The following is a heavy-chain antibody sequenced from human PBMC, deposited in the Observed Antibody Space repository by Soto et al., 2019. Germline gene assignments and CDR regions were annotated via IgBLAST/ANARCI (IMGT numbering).Heavy chain of an antibody. CDR1: GFTFSSSW. D-gene: IGHD6-13*01. V-gene: IGHV3-74*01. Sequence: GGSLRLSCAASGFTFSSSWMHWVRQAPGKGLVWVSRINSDGSNTNYADSVKGRFTISRDNSKNSLYLQMNSLRAEDTAVYYCARDMAAAVHYGMDVWGQGTTVTVSS. CDR2: INSDGSNT. CDR3: ARDMAAAVHYGMDV. J-gene: IGHJ6*02.